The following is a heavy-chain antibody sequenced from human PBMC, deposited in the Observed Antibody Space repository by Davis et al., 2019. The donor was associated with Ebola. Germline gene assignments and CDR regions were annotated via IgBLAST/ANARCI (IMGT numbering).Heavy chain of an antibody. J-gene: IGHJ4*02. V-gene: IGHV4-59*01. CDR2: IYYSGST. CDR3: ASFGYSYGSIDY. D-gene: IGHD5-18*01. Sequence: MPSETLSLTCTVSGGSISSYYWSWIRQPPGKGLEWIGYIYYSGSTNYNPSLKSRVTISVDTSKNQFSLKLSSVTAAETAVYYCASFGYSYGSIDYWGQGTLVSVSS. CDR1: GGSISSYY.